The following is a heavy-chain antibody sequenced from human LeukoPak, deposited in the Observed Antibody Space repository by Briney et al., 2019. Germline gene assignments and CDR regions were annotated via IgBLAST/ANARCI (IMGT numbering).Heavy chain of an antibody. D-gene: IGHD3-10*01. J-gene: IGHJ4*02. CDR3: AKNPQGGYYGSGSYYWVY. Sequence: GGSLRLSCAASGFTFSSYAMNWVRQAPGKGLEWVSAITGGGSSTFYADSVKGRFTISRDNFKNTLYLQMNGLRAEDTALYYCAKNPQGGYYGSGSYYWVYWGQGTLVTVSS. CDR2: ITGGGSST. CDR1: GFTFSSYA. V-gene: IGHV3-23*01.